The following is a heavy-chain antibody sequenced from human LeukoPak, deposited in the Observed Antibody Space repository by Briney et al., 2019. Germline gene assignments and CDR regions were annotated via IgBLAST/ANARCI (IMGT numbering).Heavy chain of an antibody. V-gene: IGHV4-59*08. CDR3: ARSLGRDTASLGGHDY. CDR1: GGSISSYY. Sequence: PSETLSLTCTVSGGSISSYYWSWIRQPPGKGLEWIGYIYYSGSTNYNPSLKSRVTISVDTSKNQFSLKLSSVTAADTAVYYCARSLGRDTASLGGHDYWGQGTLVTVSS. J-gene: IGHJ4*02. D-gene: IGHD3-16*01. CDR2: IYYSGST.